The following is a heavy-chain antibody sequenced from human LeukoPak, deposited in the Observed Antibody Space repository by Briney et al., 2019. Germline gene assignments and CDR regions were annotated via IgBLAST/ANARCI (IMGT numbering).Heavy chain of an antibody. CDR1: GFTFSGYA. CDR2: ISGSGGST. D-gene: IGHD3-9*01. V-gene: IGHV3-23*01. J-gene: IGHJ5*02. Sequence: GGSLRLSCAASGFTFSGYAMSWVRQAPGKGLEWVSAISGSGGSTYYADSVKGRFTISRDNSKNTLYLQMNSLRAEDTAVYYCAKDSMGTIFSNWFDPWGQGTLVTVSS. CDR3: AKDSMGTIFSNWFDP.